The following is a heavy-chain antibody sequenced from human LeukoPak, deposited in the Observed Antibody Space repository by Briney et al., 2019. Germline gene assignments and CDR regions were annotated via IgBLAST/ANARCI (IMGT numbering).Heavy chain of an antibody. CDR2: ISAYNGNT. J-gene: IGHJ4*02. CDR1: GYTFTAYY. Sequence: ASVKVSCKASGYTFTAYYMHWVRQAPGQGLEWMGWISAYNGNTNYAQKLQGRVTMTTDTSTSTAYMELRSLRSDDTAVYYCIAVAIRNYWGQGTLVTVSS. D-gene: IGHD6-19*01. V-gene: IGHV1-18*04. CDR3: IAVAIRNY.